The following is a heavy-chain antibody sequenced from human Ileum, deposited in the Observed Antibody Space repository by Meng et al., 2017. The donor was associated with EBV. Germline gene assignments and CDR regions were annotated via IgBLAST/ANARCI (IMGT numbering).Heavy chain of an antibody. CDR3: ARGSHYTWDV. D-gene: IGHD3-16*01. J-gene: IGHJ4*02. V-gene: IGHV4-4*03. CDR2: IFHAGNT. Sequence: VRLQSAGPGLVLPPAPLSCTYAVPGASIIGTDTWWSWVRQPPGKGLELSGEIFHAGNTNYNPSLKSQVTMSVDTSKNQFSLNLSSVTAADSAVYYCARGSHYTWDVWGQGTLVTVSS. CDR1: GASIIGTDTW.